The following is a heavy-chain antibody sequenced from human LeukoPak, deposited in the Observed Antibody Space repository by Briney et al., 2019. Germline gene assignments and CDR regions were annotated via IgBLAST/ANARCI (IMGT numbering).Heavy chain of an antibody. CDR1: GCTFSSYS. Sequence: PGGSLRLSCAAYGCTFSSYSMNWVRQAPGKGLEWVSGISGSGGSTYYADSVKGRFTISRDNTKNTLYLQMNSLRAEDTAVYYCAHAPSYGLPLLWGQGTLVTVSS. V-gene: IGHV3-23*01. J-gene: IGHJ4*02. CDR3: AHAPSYGLPLL. D-gene: IGHD1-14*01. CDR2: ISGSGGST.